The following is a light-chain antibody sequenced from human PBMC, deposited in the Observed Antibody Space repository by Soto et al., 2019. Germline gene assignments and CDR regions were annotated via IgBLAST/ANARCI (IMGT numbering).Light chain of an antibody. CDR1: ESVRSGY. CDR3: QQYVSSPGT. CDR2: GAS. J-gene: IGKJ2*01. V-gene: IGKV3-20*01. Sequence: EIVLTQSPGTLSLSPGERATLSCRASESVRSGYLAWYQQKPGQAPRLLIYGASSRATGIPDRFRGSGSGTDFTLTISKLKHEDFAVYYCQQYVSSPGTFGQGTKLE.